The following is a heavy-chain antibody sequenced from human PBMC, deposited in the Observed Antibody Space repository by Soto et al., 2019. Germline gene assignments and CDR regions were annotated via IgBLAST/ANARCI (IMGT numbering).Heavy chain of an antibody. D-gene: IGHD4-4*01. CDR2: IGDGGVDS. V-gene: IGHV3-23*01. Sequence: RLSCAASGFIFNNYAMSWVRQAPGKGLEWVSSIGDGGVDSYYADYVKGRFTISRDNSKNSLYLQMNSLRAEVTAIYYCAKDRMSRNSVWDPFDVWGQGTMVTVSS. CDR3: AKDRMSRNSVWDPFDV. J-gene: IGHJ3*01. CDR1: GFIFNNYA.